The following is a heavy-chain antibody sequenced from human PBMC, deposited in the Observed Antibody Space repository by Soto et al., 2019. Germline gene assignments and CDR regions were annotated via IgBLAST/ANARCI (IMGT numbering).Heavy chain of an antibody. Sequence: PSDTLSLTFAVYGGSFSGYYRSWIRQPLGKGLAWIGEINHSGSTNYNPSLKSRVTISVDTSKNQFSLRLSSVTAADTAVYYCARQWGVQLWLQNYYGSGSYPSYFDYWGQGALVTVSS. D-gene: IGHD3-10*01. CDR3: ARQWGVQLWLQNYYGSGSYPSYFDY. CDR2: INHSGST. J-gene: IGHJ4*02. CDR1: GGSFSGYY. V-gene: IGHV4-34*01.